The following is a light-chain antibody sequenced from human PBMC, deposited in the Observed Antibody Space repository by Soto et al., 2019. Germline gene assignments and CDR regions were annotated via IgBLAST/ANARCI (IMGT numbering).Light chain of an antibody. CDR2: EVS. J-gene: IGLJ1*01. Sequence: QSALTQPGSVSGSPGQSITISCTGTSSDVGAYNYVSWYRQHPGKAPKLMIYEVSNRASGFSGRFSGSKSGNTASLTISGLQAEDEADYYCSSYTTSSPYVFGTGTKVTVL. V-gene: IGLV2-14*01. CDR3: SSYTTSSPYV. CDR1: SSDVGAYNY.